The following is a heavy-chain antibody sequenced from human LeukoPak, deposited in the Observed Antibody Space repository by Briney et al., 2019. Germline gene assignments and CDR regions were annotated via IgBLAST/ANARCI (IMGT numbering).Heavy chain of an antibody. CDR2: IYYSGST. CDR3: ARGPSKARLLDY. V-gene: IGHV4-59*01. CDR1: GGSISSYY. J-gene: IGHJ4*02. Sequence: PSETLSLTCTVSGGSISSYYWSWIRQPPGKGLEWIGYIYYSGSTNYNPSLNSRVTISVDTSKNQFSLKLSSVTAADTAVYYCARGPSKARLLDYWGQGTLVTVPS.